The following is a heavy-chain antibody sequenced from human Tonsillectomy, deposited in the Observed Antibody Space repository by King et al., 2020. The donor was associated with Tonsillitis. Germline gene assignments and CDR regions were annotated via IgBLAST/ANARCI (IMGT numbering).Heavy chain of an antibody. CDR3: AHSPNFHWSLYFDY. Sequence: TLKESGPALVKPTQTLTLTCTFSGFSLSTSRVGVGWIRQPPGKALEWLALIYLDDDELYNPSFKSRLTITKDTSKNQVVLTVTDMDPVDTATYYCAHSPNFHWSLYFDYWGQGTPVTVSS. D-gene: IGHD3-9*01. V-gene: IGHV2-5*02. CDR1: GFSLSTSRVG. CDR2: IYLDDDE. J-gene: IGHJ4*02.